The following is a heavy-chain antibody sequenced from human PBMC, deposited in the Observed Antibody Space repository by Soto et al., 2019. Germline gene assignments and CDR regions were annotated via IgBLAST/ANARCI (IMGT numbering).Heavy chain of an antibody. Sequence: QVPLVESGGGLVKPGGSLRLSCAASGFTFSDYYMSWIRQAPGKGLEWISYINNSSSYTNYADSVTRRFTISRDNAKNSLYLQMNSLRAEDTAVYYCARTIAAAGGRRYFDLWGRGTLVTVSS. CDR2: INNSSSYT. J-gene: IGHJ2*01. D-gene: IGHD6-13*01. CDR1: GFTFSDYY. V-gene: IGHV3-11*05. CDR3: ARTIAAAGGRRYFDL.